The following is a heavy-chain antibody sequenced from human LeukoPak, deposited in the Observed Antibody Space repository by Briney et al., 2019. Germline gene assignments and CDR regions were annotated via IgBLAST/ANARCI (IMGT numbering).Heavy chain of an antibody. CDR3: AREGIAGPKDV. CDR2: IYSDNST. J-gene: IGHJ6*04. Sequence: GGSLRLSCAASGFTVSNNYMTWVRQAPGKGLEWVSVIYSDNSTYYADSVKGRFTISRDNAKNSLYLQMNSLIAEDTAVYYCAREGIAGPKDVWGKGTTVTVSS. D-gene: IGHD6-13*01. V-gene: IGHV3-53*01. CDR1: GFTVSNNY.